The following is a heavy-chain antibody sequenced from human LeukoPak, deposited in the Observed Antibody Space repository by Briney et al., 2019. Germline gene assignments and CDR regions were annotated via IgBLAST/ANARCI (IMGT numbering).Heavy chain of an antibody. J-gene: IGHJ6*02. CDR3: AKGQAPLYYYDSSGYYSGYYYGMDV. CDR1: GFTFNNYP. CDR2: MSGSGERI. D-gene: IGHD3-22*01. V-gene: IGHV3-23*01. Sequence: GGSLRLSCAASGFTFNNYPMTWVRQAPGKGLEWVSSMSGSGERIYYADSVKGRFTISRDNSKNTLYLQMNSLRAEDTAVYYCAKGQAPLYYYDSSGYYSGYYYGMDVWGQGTTVTVSS.